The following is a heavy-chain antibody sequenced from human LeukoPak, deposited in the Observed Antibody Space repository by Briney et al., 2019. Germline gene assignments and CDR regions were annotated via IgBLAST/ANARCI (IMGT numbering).Heavy chain of an antibody. CDR2: INPNSGGT. CDR1: GYTFTGYY. D-gene: IGHD3-10*01. CDR3: ARVYYGIFLYGMDD. V-gene: IGHV1-2*02. Sequence: ASVKVSCKASGYTFTGYYMHWVRQAPGQGLEWMGWINPNSGGTNYAQKFQGRVTMTRDTSISTAYMELSRLRSDDTAVYYCARVYYGIFLYGMDDWGQGTTVTVSS. J-gene: IGHJ6*02.